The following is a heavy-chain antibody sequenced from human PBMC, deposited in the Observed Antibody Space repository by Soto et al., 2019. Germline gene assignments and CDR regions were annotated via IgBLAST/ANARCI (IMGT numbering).Heavy chain of an antibody. V-gene: IGHV1-18*01. CDR2: ISAYNGNT. Sequence: QVQLVQSGAEVKKPGAAVKVSCKASGYTFTSYGISWVRQAPGQGLEWMGWISAYNGNTNYAQKLQGRVTMTTDTSTSTAYRELRSLRSDDTAVYYCARDQGYYDSSGYRGGPDYWGQGTLVTVSS. CDR3: ARDQGYYDSSGYRGGPDY. J-gene: IGHJ4*02. D-gene: IGHD3-22*01. CDR1: GYTFTSYG.